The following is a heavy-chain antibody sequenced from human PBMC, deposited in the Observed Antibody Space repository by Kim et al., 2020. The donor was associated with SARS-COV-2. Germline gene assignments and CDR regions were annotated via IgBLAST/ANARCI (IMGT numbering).Heavy chain of an antibody. V-gene: IGHV1-2*02. CDR3: ARDRWELLLSYYYYGMDV. J-gene: IGHJ6*02. Sequence: ASVKVSCKASGYTFTGYYMHWVRQAPGQGLEWMGWINPNSGGTNYAQKFQGRVTMTRDTSISTAYMELSRLRSDDTAVYYCARDRWELLLSYYYYGMDVWGQGTTVTVSS. D-gene: IGHD1-26*01. CDR2: INPNSGGT. CDR1: GYTFTGYY.